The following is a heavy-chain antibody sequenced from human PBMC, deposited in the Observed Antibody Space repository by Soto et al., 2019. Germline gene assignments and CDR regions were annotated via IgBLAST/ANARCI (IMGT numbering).Heavy chain of an antibody. V-gene: IGHV3-43D*04. J-gene: IGHJ6*02. D-gene: IGHD3-3*01. CDR2: ISWDGGST. CDR3: AKDYYDFWSSSFYHYGMDV. Sequence: PGGSLRLSCAASGFTFDDYAMHWVRQAPGKGLEWVSLISWDGGSTYYADSVKGRFTISRDNSKNSLYLQMNSLRAEDTALYYCAKDYYDFWSSSFYHYGMDVWGQGTTVTVSS. CDR1: GFTFDDYA.